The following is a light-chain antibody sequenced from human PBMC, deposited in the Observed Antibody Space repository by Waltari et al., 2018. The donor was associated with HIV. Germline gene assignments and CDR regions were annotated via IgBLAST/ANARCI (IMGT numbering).Light chain of an antibody. CDR1: QSVSSN. CDR3: QQYNNWPRRI. Sequence: EIVMTQSPATLSVSPGERATLSCRASQSVSSNLAWYQQKPGQAPRLLIYGASTRATGIPARFSGSGSGTEFTLTISSLQSEDFAVYYCQQYNNWPRRIFGGGTKVEIK. J-gene: IGKJ4*01. CDR2: GAS. V-gene: IGKV3-15*01.